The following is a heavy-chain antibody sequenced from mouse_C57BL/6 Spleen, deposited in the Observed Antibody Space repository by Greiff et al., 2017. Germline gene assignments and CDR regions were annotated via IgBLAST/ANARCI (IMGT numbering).Heavy chain of an antibody. CDR3: TRPPGGY. V-gene: IGHV1-15*01. CDR1: GYTFTDYE. D-gene: IGHD1-1*02. Sequence: QVQLQQSGAELVRPGASVTLSCKASGYTFTDYEMHWVKQTPVHGLEWIGAIDPETGGTAYNQKFKGKAILTADKSSSTAYMELRSLTCEDSAVYYCTRPPGGYWGQGTTLTVSS. CDR2: IDPETGGT. J-gene: IGHJ2*01.